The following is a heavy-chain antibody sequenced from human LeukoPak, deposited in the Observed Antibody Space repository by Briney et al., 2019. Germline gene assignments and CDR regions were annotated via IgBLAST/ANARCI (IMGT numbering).Heavy chain of an antibody. CDR3: AKQVLRFLEWQYFQH. CDR1: GLTFSSYA. D-gene: IGHD3-3*01. V-gene: IGHV3-23*01. CDR2: ISGSGGST. J-gene: IGHJ1*01. Sequence: GGSLRLSCAASGLTFSSYAMSWVRQAPGKGLEWVSAISGSGGSTYYADSVKGRFTISRDNSKNTLYLQMNSLRAEDTAVYYCAKQVLRFLEWQYFQHWGQGTLVTVSS.